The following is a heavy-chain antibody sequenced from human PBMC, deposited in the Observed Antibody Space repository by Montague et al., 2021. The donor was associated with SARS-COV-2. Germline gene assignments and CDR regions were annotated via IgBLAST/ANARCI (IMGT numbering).Heavy chain of an antibody. V-gene: IGHV3-48*03. CDR3: ARQASGSYWYYFDY. CDR1: GFTFSSYE. J-gene: IGHJ4*02. Sequence: SLRLSCAASGFTFSSYEMNWVRQAPGKELEWVSYISSSDSTIYYADSVKGRFSISRDNAKNSLYLQMNSLRAEDTAVYYCARQASGSYWYYFDYWGQGTLVTVSS. D-gene: IGHD3-10*01. CDR2: ISSSDSTI.